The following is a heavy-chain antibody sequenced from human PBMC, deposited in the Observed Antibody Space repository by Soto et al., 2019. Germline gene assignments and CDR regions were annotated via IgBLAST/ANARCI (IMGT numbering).Heavy chain of an antibody. CDR3: ARGGRGYSSAPRYYFDY. Sequence: QVQLVQSGSEVKKPGSSVKVSCKASGGSFSSNPISWVRQAPGQGLEWMAGLIPIFATVHYAQKFQGRVTITADESTRTAYMELTSLRSEDTAVYFCARGGRGYSSAPRYYFDYWGQGTLVTVSS. CDR2: LIPIFATV. CDR1: GGSFSSNP. J-gene: IGHJ4*02. V-gene: IGHV1-69*01. D-gene: IGHD5-18*01.